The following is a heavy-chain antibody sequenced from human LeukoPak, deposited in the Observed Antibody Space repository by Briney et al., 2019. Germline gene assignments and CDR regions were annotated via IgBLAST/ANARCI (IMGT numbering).Heavy chain of an antibody. CDR3: ARVGSRWSIASVFDY. CDR2: ISYDGSNK. CDR1: GFTFSSYG. V-gene: IGHV3-30*03. J-gene: IGHJ4*02. Sequence: GGSLRLSCAVSGFTFSSYGMHWVRQAPGKGLEWVAVISYDGSNKYYADSVKGRFTISRDNSKNMLYLQMNSLRAEDTAVYYCARVGSRWSIASVFDYWGQGTLVTVSS. D-gene: IGHD6-13*01.